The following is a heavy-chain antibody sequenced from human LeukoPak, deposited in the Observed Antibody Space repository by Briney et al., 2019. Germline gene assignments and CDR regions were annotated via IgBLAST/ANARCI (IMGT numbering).Heavy chain of an antibody. Sequence: SETLSLTRTVSRASLSRFHWTWIGQPAGKGLAWIGLIYSSGSTIYIPSLRSRVARSVDMTKNQLSLKLSSLTAADTAMYYCARKDGDSWGQGTLVTVS. CDR1: RASLSRFH. V-gene: IGHV4-4*07. J-gene: IGHJ4*02. CDR2: IYSSGST. CDR3: ARKDGDS.